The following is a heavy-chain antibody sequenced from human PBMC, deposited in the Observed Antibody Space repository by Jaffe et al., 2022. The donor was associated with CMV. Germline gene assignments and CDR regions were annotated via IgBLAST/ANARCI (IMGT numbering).Heavy chain of an antibody. D-gene: IGHD7-27*01. CDR1: EFTFSNYW. J-gene: IGHJ4*02. V-gene: IGHV3-7*01. CDR3: ARGRTGTY. CDR2: IKEDGTEK. Sequence: EVQLVESGGDLVQPGGSLRLSCTVSEFTFSNYWMTWVRQAPGKGLEWVGSIKEDGTEKYYVDSVKGRFTISRDNTKNSLYLQMNSLRAEDTAVYYCARGRTGTYWGQGTLVTVSS.